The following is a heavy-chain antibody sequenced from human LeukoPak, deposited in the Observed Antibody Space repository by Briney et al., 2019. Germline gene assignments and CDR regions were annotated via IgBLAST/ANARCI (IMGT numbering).Heavy chain of an antibody. V-gene: IGHV1-18*01. J-gene: IGHJ6*03. CDR3: ARVIVATRTYYYYYMDV. CDR1: GYTFTSYG. Sequence: ASVKVSCKASGYTFTSYGISWVRQAPGQGLEWMGWISAYNGNTNYAQKLQGRVTMTTDTSTSTAYMELRSLRSDDTAVYYCARVIVATRTYYYYYMDVWGKGTTVTISS. D-gene: IGHD5-12*01. CDR2: ISAYNGNT.